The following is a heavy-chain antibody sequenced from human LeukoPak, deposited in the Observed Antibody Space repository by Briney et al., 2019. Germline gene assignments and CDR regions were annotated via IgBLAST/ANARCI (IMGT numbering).Heavy chain of an antibody. CDR1: GFTFSSYA. CDR2: ISSSSYYI. J-gene: IGHJ4*02. D-gene: IGHD2-2*01. CDR3: ARAGLYQLLWAFDY. Sequence: GGSLRLSCAASGFTFSSYAMSWVRQAPGKGLEWVSSISSSSYYIHYADSVKGRFTISRDDAKNSLYLQMNNLRAEDTAVYYCARAGLYQLLWAFDYWGQGNLVTVSS. V-gene: IGHV3-21*01.